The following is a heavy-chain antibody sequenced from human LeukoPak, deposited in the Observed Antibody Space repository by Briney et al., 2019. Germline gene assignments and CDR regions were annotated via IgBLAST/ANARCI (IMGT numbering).Heavy chain of an antibody. CDR2: INHSGGT. D-gene: IGHD3-10*01. J-gene: IGHJ5*02. CDR1: GGSFSGYY. V-gene: IGHV4-34*01. CDR3: ARSRGHYGSENWFDP. Sequence: SETLSLTCAVYGGSFSGYYWAWIRQPPGKGLEWIGEINHSGGTNYNPSLKSRVTVSVDTSKNQFSLKLSSVTAADTAVYYCARSRGHYGSENWFDPWGQGTLVTVSS.